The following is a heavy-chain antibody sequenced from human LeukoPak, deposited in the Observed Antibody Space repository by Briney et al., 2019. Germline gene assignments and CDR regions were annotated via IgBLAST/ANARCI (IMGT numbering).Heavy chain of an antibody. CDR2: IYHSGST. Sequence: KSSETLSLTCAVSGYSSSSGYYWGWTRPPPGKGLEWIGNIYHSGSTYYNPSLKSRVTISVDTSKNQFSLKLSSVTAADTAVYYCAKHTIFGVAPYYFDYWGQGTLVTVSS. V-gene: IGHV4-38-2*01. CDR1: GYSSSSGYY. D-gene: IGHD3-3*01. J-gene: IGHJ4*02. CDR3: AKHTIFGVAPYYFDY.